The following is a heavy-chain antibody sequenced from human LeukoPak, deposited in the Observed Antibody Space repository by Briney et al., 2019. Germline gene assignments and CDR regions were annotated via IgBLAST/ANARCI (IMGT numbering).Heavy chain of an antibody. D-gene: IGHD4-23*01. V-gene: IGHV1-2*02. CDR1: GYTFTGYY. Sequence: GASVKVSCKASGYTFTGYYMHWVRQAPGQGLEWMGWINPNSGGTNYAQKFQGRVTMTRDTSISTAYMELSRLRSDDTAVYYYARDPDYGGNTELDYWGQGTLVTVSS. CDR3: ARDPDYGGNTELDY. CDR2: INPNSGGT. J-gene: IGHJ4*02.